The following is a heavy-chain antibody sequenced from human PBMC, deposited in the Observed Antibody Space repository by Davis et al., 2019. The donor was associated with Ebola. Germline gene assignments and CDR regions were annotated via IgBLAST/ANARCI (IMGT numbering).Heavy chain of an antibody. CDR1: GFTFSSYA. D-gene: IGHD2-15*01. Sequence: GESLKISCAASGFTFSSYAMSWVRQAPGKGLEWVSVIYSGGSTYYADSVKGRFTISRDNSKNTLYLQMNSLRAEDTAVYYCAKALVVAAPDWFDPWGQGTLVTVSS. CDR2: IYSGGST. V-gene: IGHV3-23*03. J-gene: IGHJ5*02. CDR3: AKALVVAAPDWFDP.